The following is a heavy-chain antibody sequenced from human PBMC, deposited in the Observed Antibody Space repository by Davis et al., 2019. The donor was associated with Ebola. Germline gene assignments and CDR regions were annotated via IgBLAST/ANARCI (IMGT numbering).Heavy chain of an antibody. CDR2: IIPIIARE. V-gene: IGHV1-69*13. J-gene: IGHJ4*02. Sequence: SVKVSCKASGGTFYSYAISWVRQAPGQGLEWVGGIIPIIAREDCAQKFQGRVTISADASTDTAYMELSSLRSEDTAIYYCARGDIVTDQVEYFDYWGQGTLVTVSS. CDR3: ARGDIVTDQVEYFDY. CDR1: GGTFYSYA. D-gene: IGHD5-12*01.